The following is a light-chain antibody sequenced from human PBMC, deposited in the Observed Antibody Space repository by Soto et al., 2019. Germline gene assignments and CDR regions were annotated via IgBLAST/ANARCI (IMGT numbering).Light chain of an antibody. J-gene: IGKJ1*01. CDR1: QSIGSY. CDR3: QQSYIIPRA. CDR2: AAS. Sequence: DIQMTQSPSSLSASVGDSVTITCRASQSIGSYVNWYQQKPGKAPELLIYAASSLHSGVPSRFTGRGYGTDFTLTISSLQPEDFATYYCQQSYIIPRAFGQGTTVGIK. V-gene: IGKV1-39*01.